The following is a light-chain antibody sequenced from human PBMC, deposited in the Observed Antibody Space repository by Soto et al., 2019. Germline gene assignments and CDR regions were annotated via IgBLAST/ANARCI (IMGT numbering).Light chain of an antibody. V-gene: IGLV1-47*01. CDR3: AAWEDSLSVVV. CDR1: SSNIGSNY. J-gene: IGLJ2*01. CDR2: RNN. Sequence: QSVLTQPPSASGTPGQRVTISCSGSSSNIGSNYVYWYQQLPGTAPKLLIYRNNQRPSGVPDRFSGSKSGTSASLAISGLRYEDEADYYCAAWEDSLSVVVFGGGTKLTVL.